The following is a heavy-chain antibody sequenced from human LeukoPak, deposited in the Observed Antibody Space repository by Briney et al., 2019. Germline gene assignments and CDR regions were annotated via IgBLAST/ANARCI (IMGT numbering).Heavy chain of an antibody. V-gene: IGHV1-2*02. Sequence: ASVKVSCKASGYTFTGYYMHWVRQAPGQGLEWMGWINPNSGGTNYAQKFQGRVTMTGDASTSTAYMELSSLTSDDTAVYYCARDKNYGDYAVDYWGQGTLVTVSS. CDR1: GYTFTGYY. CDR3: ARDKNYGDYAVDY. CDR2: INPNSGGT. J-gene: IGHJ4*02. D-gene: IGHD4-17*01.